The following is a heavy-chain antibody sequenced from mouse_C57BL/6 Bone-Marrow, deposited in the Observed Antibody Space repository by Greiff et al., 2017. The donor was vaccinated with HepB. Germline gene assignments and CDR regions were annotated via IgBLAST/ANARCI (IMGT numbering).Heavy chain of an antibody. Sequence: QVQLQQSGPELVKPGASVKISCKASGYAFSSSWMNWVKQRPGKGLEWIGRIYPGDGDTNYNGKFKGKATLTADKSSSTAYMQLSSLTSEDSAVYSCARNGDSSGPYYAMDYWGQGTSVTVSS. V-gene: IGHV1-82*01. CDR1: GYAFSSSW. CDR3: ARNGDSSGPYYAMDY. D-gene: IGHD3-2*02. J-gene: IGHJ4*01. CDR2: IYPGDGDT.